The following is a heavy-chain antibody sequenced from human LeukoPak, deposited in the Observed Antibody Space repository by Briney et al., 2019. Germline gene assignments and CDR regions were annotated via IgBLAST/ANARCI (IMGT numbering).Heavy chain of an antibody. Sequence: GGSLRLSCAASGFTFSRYWMSWVRQAPGKGLEWVANINQDGSEKHYVDSVRGRLTISRDNAKNSLHLQMNGLRAEDTAVYHCARDGELLWFGNVDYYYMDVWGKGTTVTVSS. CDR1: GFTFSRYW. J-gene: IGHJ6*03. V-gene: IGHV3-7*01. CDR3: ARDGELLWFGNVDYYYMDV. CDR2: INQDGSEK. D-gene: IGHD3-10*01.